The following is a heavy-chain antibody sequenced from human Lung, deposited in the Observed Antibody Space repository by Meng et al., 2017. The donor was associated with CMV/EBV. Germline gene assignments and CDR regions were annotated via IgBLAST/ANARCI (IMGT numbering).Heavy chain of an antibody. Sequence: SETXSLXXAVYGGSFSGYDWSWIRQSPGKGLEWIGEINHRGSTNYNPSLKSRLTISVDTSKNQFSLKLNSVTAADTAVYYCARGSTSVTMIVVVITAASLAYDSWGQGXLVTVSS. CDR2: INHRGST. CDR3: ARGSTSVTMIVVVITAASLAYDS. V-gene: IGHV4-34*01. J-gene: IGHJ4*02. D-gene: IGHD3-22*01. CDR1: GGSFSGYD.